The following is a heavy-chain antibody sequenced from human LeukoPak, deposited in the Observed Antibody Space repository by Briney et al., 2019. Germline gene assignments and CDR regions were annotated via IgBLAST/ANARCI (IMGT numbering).Heavy chain of an antibody. CDR3: ARHPVLRGAFDI. V-gene: IGHV4-59*08. J-gene: IGHJ3*02. Sequence: SGTLSLTCTVSGGSISSYYWSWIRQPPGKGLEWIGYIYYSGSTNYNPSLKSRVTISVDTSKNQFSLKLSSVTAADTAVYYCARHPVLRGAFDIWGQGTMVTVSS. CDR1: GGSISSYY. CDR2: IYYSGST.